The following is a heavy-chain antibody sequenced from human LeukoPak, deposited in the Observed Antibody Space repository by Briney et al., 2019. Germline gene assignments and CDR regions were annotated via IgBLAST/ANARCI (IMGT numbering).Heavy chain of an antibody. D-gene: IGHD3-22*01. CDR1: GFTFSSYA. CDR2: ISTSGRNI. CDR3: ARANYYDISGYDY. Sequence: GGSLRLSCAASGFTFSSYAMSWVRQAPGKGLEWVSYISTSGRNIYYADSVKGRFTISRDNAKNSLYLQMNSLRAEDTAVYYCARANYYDISGYDYWGQGTLVTVSS. J-gene: IGHJ4*02. V-gene: IGHV3-48*03.